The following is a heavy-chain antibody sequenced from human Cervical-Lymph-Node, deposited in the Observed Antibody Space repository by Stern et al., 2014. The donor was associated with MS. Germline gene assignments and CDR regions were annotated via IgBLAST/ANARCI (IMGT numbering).Heavy chain of an antibody. Sequence: QVQLVESGAELKKPAPSLEVSCTSSGFSFNTYYLHWVRQAPGPGLELLWIINPSCRPTTYAHKFHARMTLTKGTSPNTFFTTLNSLTSDDTAVYFGASRIGGYRKHDAFDIWGQGTVVTVSS. D-gene: IGHD5-12*01. CDR1: GFSFNTYY. V-gene: IGHV1-46*02. CDR3: ASRIGGYRKHDAFDI. CDR2: INPSCRPT. J-gene: IGHJ3*02.